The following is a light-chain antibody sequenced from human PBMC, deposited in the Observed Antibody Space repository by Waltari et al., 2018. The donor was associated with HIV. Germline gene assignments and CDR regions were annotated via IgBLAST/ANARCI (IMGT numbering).Light chain of an antibody. CDR3: QQTYKTPHT. V-gene: IGKV1-39*01. CDR2: GAS. CDR1: QNIDSS. Sequence: DIQMTQSPSSLSASVRVRVTITCRASQNIDSSLNWYQQTPGKAPKLLIFGASNLQSGVPSRFTGSRSGTDFTLTVSSLQPEDFTTYYCQQTYKTPHTFGQGTRLEIK. J-gene: IGKJ5*01.